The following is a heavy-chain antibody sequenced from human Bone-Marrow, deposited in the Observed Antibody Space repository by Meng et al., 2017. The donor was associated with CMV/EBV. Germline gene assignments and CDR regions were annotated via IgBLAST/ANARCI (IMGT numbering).Heavy chain of an antibody. CDR2: LYSRGAT. CDR1: GFTFSSYA. CDR3: ARVDGDFWSGYFCDY. D-gene: IGHD3-3*01. V-gene: IGHV3-23*05. Sequence: GESLKISCAASGFTFSSYAMSWVRQAPGKGLEWVSTLYSRGATYYADSVKGRFTISRDNSKNTLYLQMNSLRAEDTAVYYCARVDGDFWSGYFCDYWGQGTLVTVSS. J-gene: IGHJ4*02.